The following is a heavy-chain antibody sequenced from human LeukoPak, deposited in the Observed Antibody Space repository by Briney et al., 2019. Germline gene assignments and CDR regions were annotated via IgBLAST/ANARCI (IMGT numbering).Heavy chain of an antibody. D-gene: IGHD3-22*01. V-gene: IGHV3-33*01. CDR3: ATLTDSSGYFPSDY. CDR2: IWYDGSNK. J-gene: IGHJ4*02. Sequence: PGGSLRLSCAASGFTFSSYAMHWVRQAPGKGLEWVAVIWYDGSNKYYADSVKGRSTISRDNSKNTLYLQMNSLRADDTAVYYCATLTDSSGYFPSDYWGRGTLVTVSS. CDR1: GFTFSSYA.